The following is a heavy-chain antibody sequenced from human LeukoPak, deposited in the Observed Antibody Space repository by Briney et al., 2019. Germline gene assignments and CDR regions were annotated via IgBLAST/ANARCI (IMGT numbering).Heavy chain of an antibody. Sequence: SETLSLTCTVSGGSISSYYWSWIRQPPGKGLEWIGYIYYSGSTNYNPSLKSRVTISVDTSKNQFSLKLSSVTAADTAVYYCARAQVGILPGRFDYWGQGTLVTVSS. CDR1: GGSISSYY. CDR2: IYYSGST. D-gene: IGHD2-15*01. J-gene: IGHJ4*02. CDR3: ARAQVGILPGRFDY. V-gene: IGHV4-59*12.